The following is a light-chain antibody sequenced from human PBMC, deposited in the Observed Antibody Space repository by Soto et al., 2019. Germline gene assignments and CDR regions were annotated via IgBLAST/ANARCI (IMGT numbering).Light chain of an antibody. J-gene: IGKJ5*01. V-gene: IGKV1-5*03. CDR3: QQYSTYPIT. Sequence: DIQMTQSPSTLSASVGARAPITCRARQTIDSWLAWYQQKPGKAPKLLIYKASNLESGLPSRFTGSGSGTEITLTISSLQSDDFATYYCQQYSTYPITFGQGTRLEIK. CDR2: KAS. CDR1: QTIDSW.